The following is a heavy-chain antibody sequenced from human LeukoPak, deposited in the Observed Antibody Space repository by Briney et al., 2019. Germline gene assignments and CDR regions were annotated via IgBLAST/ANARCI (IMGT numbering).Heavy chain of an antibody. CDR2: IYSGGST. CDR1: GFTFSSNY. CDR3: ARAPPYYYDSSGYLFGEAFDI. D-gene: IGHD3-22*01. Sequence: GGSLRLSCAASGFTFSSNYMSWVRQAPGKGLEWVSVIYSGGSTYYADSVKGRFTISGDNSKNTLYLQMNSLRAEDTAVYYCARAPPYYYDSSGYLFGEAFDIWGQGTMVTVSS. V-gene: IGHV3-53*01. J-gene: IGHJ3*02.